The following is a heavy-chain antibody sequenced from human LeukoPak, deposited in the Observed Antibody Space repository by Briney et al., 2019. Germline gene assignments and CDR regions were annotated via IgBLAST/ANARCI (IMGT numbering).Heavy chain of an antibody. CDR1: EFTISRYW. CDR3: AKVAAAAGTLNY. D-gene: IGHD6-13*01. Sequence: LTGGSLRLSCAASEFTISRYWMHWVRQAPGKGLVWVSNINNDGSITTYADSVKGRFTISRDNSKNTLYLQMNSLRAEDTAVYYCAKVAAAAGTLNYWGQGTLVTVSS. J-gene: IGHJ4*02. V-gene: IGHV3-74*01. CDR2: INNDGSIT.